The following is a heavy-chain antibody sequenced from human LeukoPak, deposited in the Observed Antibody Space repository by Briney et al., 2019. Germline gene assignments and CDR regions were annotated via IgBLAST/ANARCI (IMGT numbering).Heavy chain of an antibody. CDR2: TYSRSKWYS. CDR3: ARVLTLGGFDI. J-gene: IGHJ3*02. D-gene: IGHD2-15*01. CDR1: GDIVSNNRAT. V-gene: IGHV6-1*01. Sequence: SQTLSLTCALSGDIVSNNRATWLWIRQSPSRGLELLGRTYSRSKWYSDYAVSVKSRITIHPDTSKNHLSLHLNSVTPEDTAVYYCARVLTLGGFDIWGQGTMVTVSS.